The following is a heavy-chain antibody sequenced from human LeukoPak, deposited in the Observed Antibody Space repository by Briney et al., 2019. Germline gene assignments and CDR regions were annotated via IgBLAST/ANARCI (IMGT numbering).Heavy chain of an antibody. CDR1: GFTFSSYS. CDR3: ARGGAVAGLDY. J-gene: IGHJ4*02. CDR2: ISSSSSYI. Sequence: GGSLRLSCAASGFTFSSYSTNWVRQAPGKGLEWVSSISSSSSYIYYADSVKGRFTISRDNAKNSLYLQMNSLRAEDTAVYYCARGGAVAGLDYWGQGTLVTVSS. D-gene: IGHD6-19*01. V-gene: IGHV3-21*01.